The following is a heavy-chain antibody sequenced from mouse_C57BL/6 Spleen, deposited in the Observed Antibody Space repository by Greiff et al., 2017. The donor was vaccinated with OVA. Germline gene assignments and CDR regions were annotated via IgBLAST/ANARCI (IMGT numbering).Heavy chain of an antibody. CDR3: VSYYGSSDWYFDV. V-gene: IGHV5-6*02. Sequence: DVMLVESGGDLVKPGGSLKLSCAASGFTFSSYGMSWVRQTPDKRLEWVATISSGGSYTYYPDSVKGRFTISRDNAKNTLYLQMSSLKSEDTAMYYCVSYYGSSDWYFDVWGTGTTVTVSS. CDR1: GFTFSSYG. D-gene: IGHD1-1*01. J-gene: IGHJ1*03. CDR2: ISSGGSYT.